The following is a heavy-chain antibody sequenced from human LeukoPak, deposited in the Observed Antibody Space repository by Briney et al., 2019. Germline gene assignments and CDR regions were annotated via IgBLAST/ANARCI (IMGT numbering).Heavy chain of an antibody. CDR3: AREVTMVRGYYYGMDV. CDR2: ISYDGSNK. Sequence: GSLRLSCAASGFTFSSYAIHWVRQAPGKGLEWVAVISYDGSNKYYADSVKGRFTISRDNSKNTLYLQMNSLRAEDTAVYYCAREVTMVRGYYYGMDVWGQGTTVTVSS. D-gene: IGHD3-10*01. J-gene: IGHJ6*02. CDR1: GFTFSSYA. V-gene: IGHV3-30-3*01.